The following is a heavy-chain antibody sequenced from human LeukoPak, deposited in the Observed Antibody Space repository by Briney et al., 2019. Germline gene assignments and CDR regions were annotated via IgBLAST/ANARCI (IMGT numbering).Heavy chain of an antibody. J-gene: IGHJ5*02. V-gene: IGHV4-59*01. CDR2: IYYSGST. CDR1: GGSISSYY. D-gene: IGHD4-17*01. CDR3: ARATTQWFDP. Sequence: SETLSLTCTVSGGSISSYYWSWIRQPPGKGLEWIGCIYYSGSTNYNPSLKSRVTISVDTSKNQFSLKLSSVTAADTAVYYCARATTQWFDPWGQGTLVTVSS.